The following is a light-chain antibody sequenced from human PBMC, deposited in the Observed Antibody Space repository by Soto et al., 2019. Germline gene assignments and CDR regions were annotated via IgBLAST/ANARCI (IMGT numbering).Light chain of an antibody. CDR3: SSYTSSSTYV. CDR1: SSDAGGYNY. CDR2: EVS. J-gene: IGLJ1*01. V-gene: IGLV2-14*01. Sequence: QSVLTQPASVSWSPGQSITISCTGTSSDAGGYNYVSWYQQHPGKAPKLMIYEVSNRPSGVSNRFSGSKSGNTASLTISGLQAEDEADYYCSSYTSSSTYVFGTGTKVTVL.